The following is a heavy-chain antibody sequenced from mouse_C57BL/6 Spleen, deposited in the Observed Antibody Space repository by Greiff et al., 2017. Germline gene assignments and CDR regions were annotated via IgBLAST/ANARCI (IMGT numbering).Heavy chain of an antibody. D-gene: IGHD1-1*01. CDR2: IDPEDGET. V-gene: IGHV14-2*01. CDR3: AKATVVALDY. J-gene: IGHJ2*01. Sequence: EVKLMESGAELVKPGASVKLSCTASGFNIKDYYMHWVKQRTEQGLEWIGRIDPEDGETKYAPKFQGKATITAATSSNTAYLQLSSLTSEDTAVYYCAKATVVALDYWGQGTTLTVSS. CDR1: GFNIKDYY.